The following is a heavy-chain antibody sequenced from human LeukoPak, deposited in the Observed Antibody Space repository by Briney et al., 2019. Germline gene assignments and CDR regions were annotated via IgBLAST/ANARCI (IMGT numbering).Heavy chain of an antibody. CDR1: GFTFSGHW. Sequence: GGSLRLSCAASGFTFSGHWMSWVRQAPGKGREWVGNINQGGSDKYYRDSVKGLFTISRKNANNLLYLKMDSLRGEDTAVYYCTRGRSRAEDYWGQGTLVTVSS. CDR3: TRGRSRAEDY. CDR2: INQGGSDK. D-gene: IGHD1-14*01. J-gene: IGHJ4*02. V-gene: IGHV3-7*01.